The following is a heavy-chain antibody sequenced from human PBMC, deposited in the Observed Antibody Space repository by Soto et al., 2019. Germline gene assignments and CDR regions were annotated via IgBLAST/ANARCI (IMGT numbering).Heavy chain of an antibody. CDR1: GGSFSGYY. CDR3: TRANWYSEY. J-gene: IGHJ4*02. V-gene: IGHV4-34*01. Sequence: LSLTCAVYGGSFSGYYWSWIRQPPGKGLEWIGEINHSGSTNYNPSLKSRVTISVDTSKNQFSLNLTSLTAADTAIYYCTRANWYSEYWGQGTLVTVSS. CDR2: INHSGST. D-gene: IGHD7-27*01.